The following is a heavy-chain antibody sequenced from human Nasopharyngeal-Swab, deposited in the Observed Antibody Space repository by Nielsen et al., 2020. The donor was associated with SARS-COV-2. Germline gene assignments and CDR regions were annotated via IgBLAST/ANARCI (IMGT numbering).Heavy chain of an antibody. CDR3: AVDYGDYDSYYGMDV. J-gene: IGHJ6*02. D-gene: IGHD4-17*01. Sequence: ASVKVSCKASGYPFSSYGISWVRQAPGQGLEWMGWISTYNGNTKNAQNLQGRVTMTTDTSTSTVYMELRSLRSDDTAVYYCAVDYGDYDSYYGMDVWGQGTTVTVSS. CDR1: GYPFSSYG. CDR2: ISTYNGNT. V-gene: IGHV1-18*04.